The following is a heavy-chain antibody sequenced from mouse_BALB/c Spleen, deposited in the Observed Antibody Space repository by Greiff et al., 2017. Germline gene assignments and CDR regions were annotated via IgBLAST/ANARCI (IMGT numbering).Heavy chain of an antibody. D-gene: IGHD2-10*02. CDR3: ARVWSYYYAMDY. CDR1: GFTFSSFG. J-gene: IGHJ4*01. Sequence: EVKLVESGGGLVQPGGSLKLSCAASGFTFSSFGMHWVRQAPEKGLEWVAYISSGSSTIYYADTVKGRFTISRDNPKNTLFLQMTSLRSEDTAMYYCARVWSYYYAMDYWGQGTSVTVSS. V-gene: IGHV5-17*02. CDR2: ISSGSSTI.